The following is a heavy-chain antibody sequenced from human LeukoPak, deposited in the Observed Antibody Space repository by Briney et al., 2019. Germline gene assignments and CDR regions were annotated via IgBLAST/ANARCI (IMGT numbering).Heavy chain of an antibody. CDR3: ASLFCTRTSCFFLDP. CDR2: IYYSGST. V-gene: IGHV4-61*08. CDR1: GGSVSSGGYY. D-gene: IGHD2-2*01. J-gene: IGHJ5*02. Sequence: PSETLSLTCTVSGGSVSSGGYYWSWIRQPPGKGLKWFGYIYYSGSTNYNPSLKSRVTISLDTSRNQFSLKLSSVTAADTAVYYCASLFCTRTSCFFLDPWGQGTLVTVSS.